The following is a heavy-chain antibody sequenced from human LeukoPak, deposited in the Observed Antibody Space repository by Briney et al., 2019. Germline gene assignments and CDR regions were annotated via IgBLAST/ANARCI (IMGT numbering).Heavy chain of an antibody. Sequence: GRSLRLSCAASGFTFSSYGMHWVRQAPGKGLEWVAVIWYDGSNKYYADSVKGRFTISRDSSKNTLYLQMNSLRAEDTAVYYCAKGGRASDSSAPGGYFDYWGQGTLVTVSS. D-gene: IGHD3-22*01. J-gene: IGHJ4*02. CDR2: IWYDGSNK. V-gene: IGHV3-33*06. CDR1: GFTFSSYG. CDR3: AKGGRASDSSAPGGYFDY.